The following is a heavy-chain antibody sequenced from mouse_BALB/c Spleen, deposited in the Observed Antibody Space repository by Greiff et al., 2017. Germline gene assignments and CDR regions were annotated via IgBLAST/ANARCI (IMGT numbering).Heavy chain of an antibody. V-gene: IGHV2-6-7*01. CDR2: IWGDGST. Sequence: QVQLKESGPGLVAPSQSLSITCTVSGFSLTGYGVNWVRQPPGKGLEWLGMIWGDGSTDYNSALKSRLSISKDNSKSQVFLKMNSLQTDDTARYYCASPYYYGSSYDAMDYGGQGTSVTVSS. CDR3: ASPYYYGSSYDAMDY. D-gene: IGHD1-1*01. J-gene: IGHJ4*01. CDR1: GFSLTGYG.